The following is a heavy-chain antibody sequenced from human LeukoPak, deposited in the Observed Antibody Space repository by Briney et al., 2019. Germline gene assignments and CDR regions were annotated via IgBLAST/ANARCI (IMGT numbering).Heavy chain of an antibody. CDR1: GFTFDDYA. CDR2: ISWNSGSI. Sequence: QPGRSLRLSCAASGFTFDDYAMHWVRQAPGKGLEWVSGISWNSGSIGYADSVKGRFTISRDNAKNSLYLEMNSLRADDTAVYYCARDLVVVGSSFSYGMDVWGQGTTVTVSS. V-gene: IGHV3-9*01. CDR3: ARDLVVVGSSFSYGMDV. J-gene: IGHJ6*02. D-gene: IGHD2-15*01.